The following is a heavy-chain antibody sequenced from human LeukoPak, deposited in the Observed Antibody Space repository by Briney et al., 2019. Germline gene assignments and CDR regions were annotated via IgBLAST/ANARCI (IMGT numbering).Heavy chain of an antibody. CDR3: ARRDSGSPWDY. CDR2: IYHSGST. V-gene: IGHV4-38-2*01. D-gene: IGHD1-26*01. CDR1: GYSISSGYY. J-gene: IGHJ4*02. Sequence: PSETLSLTCAVSGYSISSGYYWGWIRQPPGKGLEWIGSIYHSGSTYYNPSLKSRVTISVDTSKNQFPLKLSSVTAADTAVYYCARRDSGSPWDYWGQGTLVTVSS.